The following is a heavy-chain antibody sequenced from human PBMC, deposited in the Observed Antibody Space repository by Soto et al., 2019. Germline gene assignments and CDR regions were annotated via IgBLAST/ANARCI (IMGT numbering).Heavy chain of an antibody. J-gene: IGHJ5*02. CDR1: GGSISSSSYY. Sequence: PSETLSLTCTVSGGSISSSSYYWGWIRQPPGKGLEWIGSIYYSGSTYYNPSLKSRVTISVDTSKNQFSLKLSSVTAADTAVYYCALYYDILTGYYNAWFDPWGQGTPVTVS. CDR2: IYYSGST. D-gene: IGHD3-9*01. CDR3: ALYYDILTGYYNAWFDP. V-gene: IGHV4-39*01.